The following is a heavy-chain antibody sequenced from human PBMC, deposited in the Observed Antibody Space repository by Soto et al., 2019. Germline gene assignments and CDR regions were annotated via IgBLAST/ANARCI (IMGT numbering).Heavy chain of an antibody. CDR2: IVVGSGNT. J-gene: IGHJ3*02. CDR1: GFTFTSSA. CDR3: ARGRIRISLDAFDI. V-gene: IGHV1-58*02. Sequence: SVKVSCKASGFTFTSSAMQWVRQARGQRLEWIGWIVVGSGNTNYAQKFQERVTITRDMSTSTAYMELSSLRSEDTAVYYCARGRIRISLDAFDIWGQGTMVTVSS. D-gene: IGHD1-26*01.